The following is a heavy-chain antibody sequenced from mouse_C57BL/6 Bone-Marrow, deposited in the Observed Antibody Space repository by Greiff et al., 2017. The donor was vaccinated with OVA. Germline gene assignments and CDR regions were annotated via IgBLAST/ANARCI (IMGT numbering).Heavy chain of an antibody. D-gene: IGHD2-5*01. J-gene: IGHJ3*01. V-gene: IGHV1-64*01. CDR1: GYTFTSYW. CDR3: AYYSNYVGFAY. CDR2: IHPNSGST. Sequence: QVQLKESGAELVKPGASVKLSCKASGYTFTSYWMHWVKQRPGQGLEWIGMIHPNSGSTNYNEKFKSKATLTVDKSSSTAYMQLSSLTSEDSAVYYGAYYSNYVGFAYWGQGTLVTVSA.